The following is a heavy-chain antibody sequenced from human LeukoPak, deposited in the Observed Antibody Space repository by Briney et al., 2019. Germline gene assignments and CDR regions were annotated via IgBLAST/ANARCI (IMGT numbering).Heavy chain of an antibody. V-gene: IGHV4-34*01. Sequence: SETLSLTCAVYGGSFSGYYWSWIRQPPGKGLEWIGEINHSGSTNYNPSLKSRVTISVDTSKNQFSLKLSSVTAADTAVYYCATVKRLRYYYDSSGYYFDYWGQGTLVTVSS. J-gene: IGHJ4*02. D-gene: IGHD3-22*01. CDR3: ATVKRLRYYYDSSGYYFDY. CDR2: INHSGST. CDR1: GGSFSGYY.